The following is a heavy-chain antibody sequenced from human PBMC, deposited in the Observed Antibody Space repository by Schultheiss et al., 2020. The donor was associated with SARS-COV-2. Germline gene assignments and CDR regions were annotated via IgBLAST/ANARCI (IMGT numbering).Heavy chain of an antibody. CDR2: IYHSGST. V-gene: IGHV4-38-2*01. CDR3: ARVLFEAYYYYYGMDV. J-gene: IGHJ6*02. Sequence: SQTLSLTCAVSGYSISSGYYWGWIRQPPGKGLEWIGSIYHSGSTYYNPSLKSRVTISVDTSKNQFSLKLSSVTAADTAVYYCARVLFEAYYYYYGMDVWGQGTTVTVS. CDR1: GYSISSGYY. D-gene: IGHD3-9*01.